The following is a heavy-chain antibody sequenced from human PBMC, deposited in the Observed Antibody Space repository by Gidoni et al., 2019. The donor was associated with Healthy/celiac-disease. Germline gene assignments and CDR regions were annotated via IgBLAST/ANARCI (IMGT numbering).Heavy chain of an antibody. J-gene: IGHJ3*02. V-gene: IGHV4-34*01. CDR1: GGSFSGYY. Sequence: QVQLQQWGAGLLQPSETLSLTCAVYGGSFSGYYWSWIRQPPGKGLEWIGEINHSGSTNYNPSLKSRVTISVDTSKNQFSLKLSSVTAADTAVYYCATRVIRLKMVRGVINAFDIWGQGTMVTVSS. D-gene: IGHD3-10*01. CDR2: INHSGST. CDR3: ATRVIRLKMVRGVINAFDI.